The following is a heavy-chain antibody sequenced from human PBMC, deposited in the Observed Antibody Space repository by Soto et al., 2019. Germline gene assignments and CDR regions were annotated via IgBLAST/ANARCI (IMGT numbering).Heavy chain of an antibody. J-gene: IGHJ4*02. CDR3: AGDPYYYGSAF. CDR2: ISSGGTTM. CDR1: GFRFSDHY. D-gene: IGHD3-10*01. V-gene: IGHV3-11*01. Sequence: QVQLVESGGGLVEPGGSLRLSCAASGFRFSDHYMTWIRQAPGKGLEWVSKISSGGTTMYYADSVEGRFTVSRDNAQNSLYLQMNGLRAEDTAVYYCAGDPYYYGSAFWGQGTLVTVSS.